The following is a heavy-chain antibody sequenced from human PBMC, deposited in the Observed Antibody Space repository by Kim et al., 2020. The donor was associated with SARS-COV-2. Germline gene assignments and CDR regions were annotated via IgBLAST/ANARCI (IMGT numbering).Heavy chain of an antibody. CDR1: GYSFTSYW. CDR3: ARQRFGDDSIGYYYGMDV. CDR2: IYPGDSDT. Sequence: GESLKISCKGSGYSFTSYWIGWVRQMPGKGLEWMGIIYPGDSDTRYSPSFQGQVTITADKSISTAYLQWSSLKASDTAMYYCARQRFGDDSIGYYYGMDVWGQGTTVTVSS. J-gene: IGHJ6*02. D-gene: IGHD3-10*01. V-gene: IGHV5-51*01.